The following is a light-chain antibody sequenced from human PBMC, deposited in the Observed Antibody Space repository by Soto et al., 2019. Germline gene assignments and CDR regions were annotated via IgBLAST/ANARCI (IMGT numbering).Light chain of an antibody. J-gene: IGLJ2*01. CDR1: KLGNKY. V-gene: IGLV3-1*01. Sequence: SYELTQPPSVSVSPGQTASITCSGDKLGNKYVCWYQQKPGQSPVLVIYQDSKRPSGIPERFAGSNSGNTATLTISGTQAMYEADYYCQAWDSSTWVFGGGTKGTVL. CDR3: QAWDSSTWV. CDR2: QDS.